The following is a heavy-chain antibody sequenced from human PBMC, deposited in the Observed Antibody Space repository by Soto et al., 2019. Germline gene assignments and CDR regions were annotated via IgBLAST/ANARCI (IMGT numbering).Heavy chain of an antibody. CDR2: INHSGST. J-gene: IGHJ6*03. CDR3: ARGSGPRPAAPQGEHYYYYMDV. CDR1: GGSFSGYY. Sequence: QVQLQQWGAGLLKPSETLSLTCAVYGGSFSGYYWSWIRQPPGKGLEWIGEINHSGSTNYNPSLKSRVTISVDTSKNQFSLKLSSVTAADTAVYYCARGSGPRPAAPQGEHYYYYMDVWGKGTTVTVSS. D-gene: IGHD2-2*01. V-gene: IGHV4-34*01.